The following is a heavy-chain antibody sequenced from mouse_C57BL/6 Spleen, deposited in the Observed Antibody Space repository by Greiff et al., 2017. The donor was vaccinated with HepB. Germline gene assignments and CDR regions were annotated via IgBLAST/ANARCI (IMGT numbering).Heavy chain of an antibody. CDR1: GFTFSSYT. D-gene: IGHD2-2*01. V-gene: IGHV5-9*01. CDR2: ISGGGGNT. J-gene: IGHJ3*01. CDR3: ASTDFHGSFAY. Sequence: EVQLVESGGGLVKPGGSLKLSCAASGFTFSSYTMSWVRQTPEKRLEWVATISGGGGNTYYPDSVKGRFTISRDNAKNTLYLQMSSLRSEDTALYYCASTDFHGSFAYWGQGTLVTVSA.